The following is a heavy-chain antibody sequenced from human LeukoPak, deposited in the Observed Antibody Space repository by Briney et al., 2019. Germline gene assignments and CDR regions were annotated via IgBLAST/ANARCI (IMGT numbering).Heavy chain of an antibody. CDR2: ISGSGGST. Sequence: GGSLRLSCAASGFTFNSYAMTWVRQAPGKGLEWVSAISGSGGSTYYADSVKGRFTISRDNSKNTLYLQMGSLRAEDMAVYYCARDRGYSSSWYVDYWGQGTLVTVSS. J-gene: IGHJ4*02. CDR1: GFTFNSYA. CDR3: ARDRGYSSSWYVDY. D-gene: IGHD6-13*01. V-gene: IGHV3-23*01.